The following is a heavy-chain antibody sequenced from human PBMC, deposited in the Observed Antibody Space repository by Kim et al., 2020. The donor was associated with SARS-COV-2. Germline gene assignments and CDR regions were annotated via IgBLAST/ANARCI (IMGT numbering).Heavy chain of an antibody. Sequence: GGSLRLSCAASGFTFSSYWMHWVRQAPGAGPVWVSRINSDGISTTYADSVKGRFTISRDNAKNTVYLQMNSLRAEDTAVYYCARSDSGWYKYWGQGTLVT. J-gene: IGHJ4*02. V-gene: IGHV3-74*01. D-gene: IGHD6-19*01. CDR3: ARSDSGWYKY. CDR1: GFTFSSYW. CDR2: INSDGIST.